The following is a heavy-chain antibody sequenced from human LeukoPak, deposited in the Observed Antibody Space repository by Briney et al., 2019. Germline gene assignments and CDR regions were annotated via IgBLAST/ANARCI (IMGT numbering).Heavy chain of an antibody. CDR3: ARGNLVAQRQDAFDI. Sequence: GRSLRLSCAAYGFTVSSDSMGSVRQAPGKGLEWVSSISTTRLHIYYAASVKGPFTISRDSARNSLYLQMSGMRAHATAVYYYARGNLVAQRQDAFDIWGQETMVTVSS. D-gene: IGHD1-14*01. CDR2: ISTTRLHI. J-gene: IGHJ3*02. V-gene: IGHV3-21*01. CDR1: GFTVSSDS.